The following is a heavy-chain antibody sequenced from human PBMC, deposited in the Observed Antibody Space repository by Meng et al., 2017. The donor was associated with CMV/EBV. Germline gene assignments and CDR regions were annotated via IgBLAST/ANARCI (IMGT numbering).Heavy chain of an antibody. CDR1: GFTFSSYR. V-gene: IGHV3-21*01. D-gene: IGHD7-27*01. CDR3: ARMRTGGFDY. Sequence: GSLKISCAASGFTFSSYRMNWVPQASGKGLEWVSHIGTDSFDIFYADSLKGRFTIPTDHAKNSLYLQMTTLRPDDTAVYYCARMRTGGFDYWGQGAPVTVSS. CDR2: IGTDSFDI. J-gene: IGHJ4*02.